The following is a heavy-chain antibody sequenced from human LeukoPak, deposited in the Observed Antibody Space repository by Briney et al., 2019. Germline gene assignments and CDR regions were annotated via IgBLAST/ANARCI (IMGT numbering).Heavy chain of an antibody. CDR1: GFTFSSYA. CDR2: ISGSGGST. CDR3: AKGSRWYGDLYYFDY. J-gene: IGHJ4*02. D-gene: IGHD4-17*01. V-gene: IGHV3-23*01. Sequence: GGPLRLSCAASGFTFSSYAMSWVRQAPGKGLEWVSAISGSGGSTYYADSVKGRFTISRDNSKNTLYLQMNSLRAEDTAVYYCAKGSRWYGDLYYFDYWGQGTLVTVSS.